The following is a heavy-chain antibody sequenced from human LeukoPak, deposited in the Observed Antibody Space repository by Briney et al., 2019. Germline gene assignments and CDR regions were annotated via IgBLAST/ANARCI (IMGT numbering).Heavy chain of an antibody. D-gene: IGHD6-19*01. J-gene: IGHJ4*02. V-gene: IGHV3-23*01. CDR1: GFTFSNYA. CDR2: ISGSSDNT. CDR3: TRDPPSSGWSLDY. Sequence: GESLRLSCEASGFTFSNYAMSWVRQAPGKGLEWVSSISGSSDNTNYADSVKGRFTISRDNSKNTVDLRMDSLRAEDTAVYYCTRDPPSSGWSLDYWGQGILVTVSS.